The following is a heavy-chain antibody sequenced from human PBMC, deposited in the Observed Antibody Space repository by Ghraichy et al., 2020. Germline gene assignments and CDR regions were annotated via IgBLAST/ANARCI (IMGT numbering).Heavy chain of an antibody. Sequence: SETLSLTCTVSGGSMGNFNWGWIRQPAGKGLEWIGLINTSGTTNYNPSLRSRVTMAVDTSKNQYSLRLSSVTAADTAVYYCARVRVSATRGAFDIWGQGTLVTFS. CDR3: ARVRVSATRGAFDI. CDR1: GGSMGNFN. V-gene: IGHV4-4*07. D-gene: IGHD5-12*01. CDR2: INTSGTT. J-gene: IGHJ3*02.